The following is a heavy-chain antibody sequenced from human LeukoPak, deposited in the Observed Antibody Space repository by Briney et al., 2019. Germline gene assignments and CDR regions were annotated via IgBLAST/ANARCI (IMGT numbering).Heavy chain of an antibody. D-gene: IGHD5-18*01. V-gene: IGHV3-33*01. J-gene: IGHJ4*02. CDR3: ASQRKGYSYGYSDFDY. CDR1: GFTFSSYG. Sequence: GRSLRLSCAASGFTFSSYGMHWVRQAPGKGLEWVAVIWYDGSNKYYADSVKGRFTISGDNSKNTLYLQMNSLRAEDTAVYYCASQRKGYSYGYSDFDYWGQGTLVTVSS. CDR2: IWYDGSNK.